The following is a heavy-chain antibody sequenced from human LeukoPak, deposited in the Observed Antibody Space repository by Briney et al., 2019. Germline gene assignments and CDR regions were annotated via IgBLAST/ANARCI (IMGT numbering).Heavy chain of an antibody. V-gene: IGHV3-64*04. CDR1: GFTFSDYA. D-gene: IGHD6-13*01. CDR3: AKGTAAGTVLN. Sequence: GGSLRLSCSASGFTFSDYAMHWVRQAPGKGLEYVSAISSNGGTTDSADSVKGRFTISRDNSKNTLYLQMNSLRAEDTAVYYCAKGTAAGTVLNWGQGTLVTVSS. J-gene: IGHJ4*02. CDR2: ISSNGGTT.